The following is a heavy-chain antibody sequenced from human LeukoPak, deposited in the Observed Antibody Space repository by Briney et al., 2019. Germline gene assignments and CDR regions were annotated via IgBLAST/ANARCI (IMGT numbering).Heavy chain of an antibody. V-gene: IGHV5-51*01. J-gene: IGHJ4*02. CDR3: ARHTISDY. CDR2: IFPLDFSI. D-gene: IGHD3-10*01. CDR1: GYKFSDYW. Sequence: GESLKISCKGSGYKFSDYWIGWVRQMPGKGLEWMGIIFPLDFSIRYSPSFQGAITISADKSLSTAYLQWSSLMASDTAMYYCARHTISDYWGQGTQVTVSS.